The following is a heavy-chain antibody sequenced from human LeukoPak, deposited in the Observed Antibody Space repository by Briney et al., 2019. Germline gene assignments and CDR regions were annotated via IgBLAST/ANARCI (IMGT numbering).Heavy chain of an antibody. Sequence: GGSLRLSCAASGFTFSSYGMHWVRQAPGKGLEWVAVIWYDGSNEYYVDSVKGRFTISRDNSKNTLYLQMNSLRAEDTAVYYCAGDGGDILTGYHDYWGQGTLVTVSS. CDR1: GFTFSSYG. CDR3: AGDGGDILTGYHDY. D-gene: IGHD3-9*01. J-gene: IGHJ4*02. CDR2: IWYDGSNE. V-gene: IGHV3-33*01.